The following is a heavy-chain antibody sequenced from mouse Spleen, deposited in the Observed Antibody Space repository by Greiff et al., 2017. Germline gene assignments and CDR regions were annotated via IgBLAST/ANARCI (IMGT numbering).Heavy chain of an antibody. D-gene: IGHD2-4*01. CDR1: GFSLTSYG. V-gene: IGHV2-6*01. CDR2: IWGGGST. J-gene: IGHJ3*01. Sequence: VKLVESGPGLVAPSQSLSITCTVSGFSLTSYGVDWVRQSPGKGLEWLGVIWGGGSTNCNSALKSRLSISKDNSKSQVFLKMNSLQTDDTAMYYCASEDYDGAWFAYWGQGTLVTVSA. CDR3: ASEDYDGAWFAY.